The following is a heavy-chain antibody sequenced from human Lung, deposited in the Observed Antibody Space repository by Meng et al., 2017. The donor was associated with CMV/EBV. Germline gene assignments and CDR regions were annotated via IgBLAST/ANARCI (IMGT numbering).Heavy chain of an antibody. V-gene: IGHV3-30*02. CDR1: GFNFDYYG. Sequence: GESXKISXAASGFNFDYYGMHWVRQTPGKGLEWVAFIRHDGTNKFYGDSVKGRFTISRDNSKNTVYLQMNSLRPEETAIYYCAKDLLLFGGANAYFDCWGQGXLVTVSS. D-gene: IGHD3-16*01. J-gene: IGHJ4*02. CDR2: IRHDGTNK. CDR3: AKDLLLFGGANAYFDC.